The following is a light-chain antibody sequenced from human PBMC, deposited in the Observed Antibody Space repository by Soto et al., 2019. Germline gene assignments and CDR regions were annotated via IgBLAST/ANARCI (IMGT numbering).Light chain of an antibody. Sequence: EIVLTQSPATLSLSPGERATLSCRASQSVSSYLAWYQQKPGQAPRLLIYDASNRATGIPARFSGSGSGTDFTLTISSLQSEDFAVYYCQQYSNWPPITLGQGTRLEI. CDR2: DAS. V-gene: IGKV3-11*01. CDR3: QQYSNWPPIT. J-gene: IGKJ5*01. CDR1: QSVSSY.